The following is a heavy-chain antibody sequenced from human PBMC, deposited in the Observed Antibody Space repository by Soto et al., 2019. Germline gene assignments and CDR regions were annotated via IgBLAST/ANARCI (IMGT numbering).Heavy chain of an antibody. CDR2: ISGNGGST. V-gene: IGHV3-23*01. CDR3: AKRPASVITFDY. D-gene: IGHD2-2*01. Sequence: GESLKISCAASGFTFSNYAMSWVRQAPGKGLEWVSTISGNGGSTYYADSVKGRFTISRDNSKNMLFLQINSLRGDHSAVYYCAKRPASVITFDYWGQGTPVTVSS. J-gene: IGHJ4*02. CDR1: GFTFSNYA.